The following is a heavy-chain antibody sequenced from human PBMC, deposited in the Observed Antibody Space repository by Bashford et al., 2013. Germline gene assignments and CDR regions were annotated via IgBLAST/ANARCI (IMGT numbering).Heavy chain of an antibody. CDR2: IFSSGST. CDR3: ARESPNFYYGVDV. Sequence: SETLSLTCTVSGGSISSYFWTWIRQPAGKGLEWVGRIFSSGSTNYNPSLKSRVTMSVDTSKNQFSLKLNSVTAADTAVYYCARESPNFYYGVDVWGHGDHGHRLL. V-gene: IGHV4-4*07. CDR1: GGSISSYF. J-gene: IGHJ6*02.